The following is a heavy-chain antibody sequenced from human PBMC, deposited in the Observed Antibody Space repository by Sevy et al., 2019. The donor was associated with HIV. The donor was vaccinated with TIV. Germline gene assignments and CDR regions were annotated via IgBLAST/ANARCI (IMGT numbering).Heavy chain of an antibody. CDR2: ISFDRNTI. V-gene: IGHV3-30-3*01. D-gene: IGHD2-2*01. CDR1: GFTFRSYA. J-gene: IGHJ6*02. CDR3: ARLLIVPATMPRLPDYYFYGMDV. Sequence: GGSLRLSCAASGFTFRSYAMHWVRQAPCKGLEWMAVISFDRNTIYYAGSVKGRFTISRDNSKNTLYLQMSSLRVEDTAAYYCARLLIVPATMPRLPDYYFYGMDVWGQGTTVTVSS.